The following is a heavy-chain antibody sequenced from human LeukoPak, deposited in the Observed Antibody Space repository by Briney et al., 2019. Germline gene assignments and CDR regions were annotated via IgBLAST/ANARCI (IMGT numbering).Heavy chain of an antibody. J-gene: IGHJ4*02. CDR3: ARGRYCSRTSCYRDLDY. CDR1: GYTFTGYY. D-gene: IGHD2-2*01. V-gene: IGHV1-2*02. Sequence: ASVKVSCKASGYTFTGYYMHWVRQAPGQGLEGRGWINPNSGGTNYAQKFQGRVTMTRDTSISTAYMELSTLRSDHTAVYYCARGRYCSRTSCYRDLDYWGQGTLVTVSS. CDR2: INPNSGGT.